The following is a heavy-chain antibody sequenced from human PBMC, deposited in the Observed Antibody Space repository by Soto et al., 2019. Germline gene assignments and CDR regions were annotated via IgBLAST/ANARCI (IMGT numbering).Heavy chain of an antibody. CDR3: ARGSDYFDY. J-gene: IGHJ4*02. Sequence: QVQLVESGGGVVQPGRSLRLSCAAAGFTFSSYAMHWVRQAPGKGLEWVAVISYDGSNKYYADSVKGRFTISRDNSKNTLYLQMNSLRDEDTAVYYCARGSDYFDYWGQGTLVTVSS. CDR1: GFTFSSYA. V-gene: IGHV3-30-3*01. CDR2: ISYDGSNK.